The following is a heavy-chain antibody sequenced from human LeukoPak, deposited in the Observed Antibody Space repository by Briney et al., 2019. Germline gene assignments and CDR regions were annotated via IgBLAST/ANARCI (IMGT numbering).Heavy chain of an antibody. V-gene: IGHV4-4*02. Sequence: PSGTLSLTCVVSGGSISSSNWWNWVRQPPGKELEWIGEIYHRGNTNYNPSLKSRVTMSLERSRNRFSLNLSSMTAADTAMYYCARSSYDTSGSYYFDYWGQGALVTVSS. CDR2: IYHRGNT. CDR1: GGSISSSNW. D-gene: IGHD3-22*01. J-gene: IGHJ4*02. CDR3: ARSSYDTSGSYYFDY.